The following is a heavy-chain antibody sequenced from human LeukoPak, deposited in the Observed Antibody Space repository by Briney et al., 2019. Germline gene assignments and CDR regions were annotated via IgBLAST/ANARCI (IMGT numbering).Heavy chain of an antibody. CDR3: ARRVSSSSSSYYYMDG. V-gene: IGHV4-4*09. J-gene: IGHJ6*03. CDR2: IFSGGSS. D-gene: IGHD6-6*01. Sequence: SETLSLTCTVSGGSISSYYWSWIRQPPGKGLEWIGYIFSGGSSNYNPSLKSRVSISVDTSKKQISLNLNSVTAADTALYYCARRVSSSSSSYYYMDGWGKGTTVTVSS. CDR1: GGSISSYY.